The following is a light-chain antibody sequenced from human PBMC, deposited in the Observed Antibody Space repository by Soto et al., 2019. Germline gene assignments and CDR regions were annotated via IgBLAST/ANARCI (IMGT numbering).Light chain of an antibody. CDR2: GAS. J-gene: IGKJ2*01. V-gene: IGKV3-20*01. Sequence: IVLTQYPGTLSLSPGERATLSCRASQSVSSSYLAWYQQKPGQAPRLLIYGASSRATGIPDRFSGSGSGTDFTLTISRLEPEDFVVYYCQQYGSSPPYTFGQGTKLEIK. CDR1: QSVSSSY. CDR3: QQYGSSPPYT.